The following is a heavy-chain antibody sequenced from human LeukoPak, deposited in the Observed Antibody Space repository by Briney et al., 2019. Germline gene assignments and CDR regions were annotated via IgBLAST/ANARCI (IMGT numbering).Heavy chain of an antibody. CDR1: GFTFSSYW. J-gene: IGHJ3*02. V-gene: IGHV3-7*01. CDR3: ASAGLDDAFDI. CDR2: IKQDGSEK. Sequence: GGSLRLSCAASGFTFSSYWMSWVRQAPGKGLEWVANIKQDGSEKYYVDSVKGRFTISRDNAKNSLYLQMNSLRAEDTAVYYCASAGLDDAFDIWGQGTIVTVSS.